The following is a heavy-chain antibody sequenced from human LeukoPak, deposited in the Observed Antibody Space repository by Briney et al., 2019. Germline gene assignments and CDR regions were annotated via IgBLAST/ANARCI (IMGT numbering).Heavy chain of an antibody. Sequence: SETLSLTCTVSGGSISSYYWGWVRQPPGKGLEWIGSVYYSGSTYYNPSLKSRVTISVDTSKNQFSLKLSSVTAADTAVYSCAKHVAWWFGEFHGGVDYWGQGTLVTVSS. D-gene: IGHD3-10*01. V-gene: IGHV4-39*01. J-gene: IGHJ4*02. CDR3: AKHVAWWFGEFHGGVDY. CDR1: GGSISSYY. CDR2: VYYSGST.